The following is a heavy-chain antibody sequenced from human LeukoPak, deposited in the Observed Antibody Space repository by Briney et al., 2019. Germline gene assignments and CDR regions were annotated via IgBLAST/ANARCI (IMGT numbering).Heavy chain of an antibody. V-gene: IGHV3-11*01. J-gene: IGHJ2*01. CDR3: AKSKQNYDSSGYYHYWYFDL. D-gene: IGHD3-22*01. CDR1: GFTVSDYY. CDR2: FSRSGTNI. Sequence: GGSLRLSCAASGFTVSDYYMSWIRQAPGKGLEWISYFSRSGTNIFYADFVKGRFTISRDNAKNSLDLQMNSLRAEDTAVYYCAKSKQNYDSSGYYHYWYFDLWGRGTLVTVSS.